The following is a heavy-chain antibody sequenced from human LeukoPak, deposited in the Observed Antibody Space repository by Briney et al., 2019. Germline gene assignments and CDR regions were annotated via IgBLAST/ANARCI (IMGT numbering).Heavy chain of an antibody. CDR2: ISSNGGST. J-gene: IGHJ4*02. D-gene: IGHD2-15*01. Sequence: GGSLGLSCAASGFTFSSYAMHWVRQAPGKGLEYVSAISSNGGSTYYANSVKGRFTISRDNSKNTLYLQMGSLRAEDMAVYYCARGPAYCSGGSCYETHYYFDYWGQGTLVTVSS. V-gene: IGHV3-64*01. CDR1: GFTFSSYA. CDR3: ARGPAYCSGGSCYETHYYFDY.